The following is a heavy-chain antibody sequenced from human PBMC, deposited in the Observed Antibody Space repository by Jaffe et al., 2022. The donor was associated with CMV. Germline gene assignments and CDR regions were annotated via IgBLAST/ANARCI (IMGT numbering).Heavy chain of an antibody. J-gene: IGHJ5*02. Sequence: QLQLQESGPGLVKPSETLSLTCTVSGGSISDTNYSWAWIRQPPGKGLEWIASISYSGSTDSNPSLKSRLTISVDTSKNQFSLILSSVIAADTAVYYCARRGRPGSNWFDPWGQGTLVTVSS. CDR1: GGSISDTNYS. D-gene: IGHD3-10*01. CDR2: ISYSGST. V-gene: IGHV4-39*01. CDR3: ARRGRPGSNWFDP.